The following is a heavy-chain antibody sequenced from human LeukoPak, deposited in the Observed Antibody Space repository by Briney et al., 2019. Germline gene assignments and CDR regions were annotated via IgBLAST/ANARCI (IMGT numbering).Heavy chain of an antibody. CDR2: ISSSSSYI. V-gene: IGHV3-21*01. CDR3: AREGYSYGEYDY. D-gene: IGHD5-18*01. J-gene: IGHJ4*02. CDR1: GFTFSSYS. Sequence: GGSLRLSCAASGFTFSSYSMNWVRQAPGKGLDWVSSISSSSSYIYYADSVKGRFTISRDNAKNSLYLQMNSLRAEDTAVYYCAREGYSYGEYDYWGQGTLVTVSS.